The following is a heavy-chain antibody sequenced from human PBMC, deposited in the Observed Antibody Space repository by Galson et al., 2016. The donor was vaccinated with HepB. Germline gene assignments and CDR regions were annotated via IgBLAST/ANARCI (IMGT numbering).Heavy chain of an antibody. CDR2: ISYGGSNK. J-gene: IGHJ6*04. Sequence: SLRLSCAASGFTFSSYAMHWVRQAPGKGLEWVAVISYGGSNKYYADSVKGRFTISRDNSKNTLYLQMNSLRAEDTAMYYCARDLRGQGGVWGKGTTVTVSS. D-gene: IGHD3-10*01. V-gene: IGHV3-30-3*01. CDR1: GFTFSSYA. CDR3: ARDLRGQGGV.